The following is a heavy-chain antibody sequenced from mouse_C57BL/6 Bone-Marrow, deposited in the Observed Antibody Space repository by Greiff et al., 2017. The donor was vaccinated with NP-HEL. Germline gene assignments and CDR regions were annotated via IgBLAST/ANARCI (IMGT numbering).Heavy chain of an antibody. CDR2: ISSGSSTI. V-gene: IGHV5-17*01. J-gene: IGHJ3*01. D-gene: IGHD2-3*01. CDR3: ARFYDFY. CDR1: GFTFSDYG. Sequence: EVKLMESGGGLVKPGGSLKLSCAASGFTFSDYGMHWVRQAPEKGLEWVAYISSGSSTIYYADTVKGRFTISRDNAKNTLFLQMTSLRSEDTAMYYCARFYDFYWGQGTLVTVSA.